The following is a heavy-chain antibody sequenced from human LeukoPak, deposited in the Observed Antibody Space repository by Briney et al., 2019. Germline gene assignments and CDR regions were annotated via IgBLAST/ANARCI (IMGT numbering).Heavy chain of an antibody. CDR1: GYTFTSYG. V-gene: IGHV1-18*01. CDR3: ARGGSGIVVVPADRSRFDP. J-gene: IGHJ5*02. CDR2: ISAYNGNT. D-gene: IGHD2-2*01. Sequence: ASVKVSCKASGYTFTSYGISWVRQAPGQGLEWMGWISAYNGNTKYAQKLQGRVTMTTDTSTSTAYMELRSLRSDDTAVYYCARGGSGIVVVPADRSRFDPWGQGTLVTVSS.